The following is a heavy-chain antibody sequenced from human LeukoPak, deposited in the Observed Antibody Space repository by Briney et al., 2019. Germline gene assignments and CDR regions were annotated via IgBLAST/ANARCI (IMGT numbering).Heavy chain of an antibody. Sequence: SETLSLTCTVSGGSISSYYWSWIRQPAGKGLEWIGRIYTSGSTNYNPSLKSRVTMSVDTSKNQFSLKLSSVTAADTAVYYCARVAGSSWLKNYYYYYMDVWGKGTTVTVSS. D-gene: IGHD6-13*01. CDR1: GGSISSYY. J-gene: IGHJ6*03. CDR3: ARVAGSSWLKNYYYYYMDV. V-gene: IGHV4-4*07. CDR2: IYTSGST.